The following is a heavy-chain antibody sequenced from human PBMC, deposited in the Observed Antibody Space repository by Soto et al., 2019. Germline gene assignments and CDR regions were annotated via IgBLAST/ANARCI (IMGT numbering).Heavy chain of an antibody. V-gene: IGHV3-23*01. Sequence: GGSLRLSCAASGFTFSSYAMSWVRQAPGKGLEWVSAISGSGGSTYYADSVKGRFTISRDNSKNTLYLQMNSLRAEDAAVYYCAKEGDFWSGYGAYCGGDCFTYFDYWGQGTLVTVSS. CDR2: ISGSGGST. CDR1: GFTFSSYA. CDR3: AKEGDFWSGYGAYCGGDCFTYFDY. D-gene: IGHD2-21*02. J-gene: IGHJ4*02.